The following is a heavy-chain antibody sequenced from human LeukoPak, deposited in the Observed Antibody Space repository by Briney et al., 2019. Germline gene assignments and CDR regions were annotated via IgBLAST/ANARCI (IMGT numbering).Heavy chain of an antibody. Sequence: SETLSLTCAVYGGSFSGYYWSWIRQPPGKGLEWIGEINHSGSTNYNPSLKSRVTISVDTSKNQFSLKLSSVTAADTAVYYCASGLQGFWSGYYRDYWGQGTLVTVSS. J-gene: IGHJ4*02. CDR2: INHSGST. D-gene: IGHD3-3*01. V-gene: IGHV4-34*01. CDR1: GGSFSGYY. CDR3: ASGLQGFWSGYYRDY.